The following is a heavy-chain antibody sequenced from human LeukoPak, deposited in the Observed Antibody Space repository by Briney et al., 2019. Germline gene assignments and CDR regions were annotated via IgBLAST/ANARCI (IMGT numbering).Heavy chain of an antibody. CDR2: ISAYDGNI. D-gene: IGHD2-2*01. CDR1: GGTFSSYA. J-gene: IGHJ4*02. CDR3: ARGRYCSSTSCSPSFYFDF. V-gene: IGHV1-18*01. Sequence: GASVKVSCKASGGTFSSYAIGWVRQAPGQGLEWMGWISAYDGNINYAQNFQGRVTMTTDTSTSTAYMELRSLRSDDTAVYYCARGRYCSSTSCSPSFYFDFWGQGTLVTVSS.